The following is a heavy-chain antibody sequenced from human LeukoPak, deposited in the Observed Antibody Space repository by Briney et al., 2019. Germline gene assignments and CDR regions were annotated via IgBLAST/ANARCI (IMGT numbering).Heavy chain of an antibody. Sequence: TGGSLRLSCAASGFPFSRAWMTWVRQAPGKGLECVARVKSRADGGATDYAAPVEGRFTISRDDSKDTRFLQMNSLKTEDTAVYFCTTSPYYYDYWGQGTLVTVSS. CDR3: TTSPYYYDY. CDR1: GFPFSRAW. CDR2: VKSRADGGAT. J-gene: IGHJ4*02. V-gene: IGHV3-15*01.